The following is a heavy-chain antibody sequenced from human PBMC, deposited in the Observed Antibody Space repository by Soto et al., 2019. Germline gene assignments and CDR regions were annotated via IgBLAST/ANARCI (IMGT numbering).Heavy chain of an antibody. Sequence: QVQLQESGPGLVKPSQTLSLTCSVSGASISSGHYYWSWIRQHPGKGLEWIGYIYYSGSTDYNPSLKSRVTISVDTFQNQFSLKLSSVTAADTAVYYCAAVLRIIWYFDLWGRGTLVTVSS. CDR2: IYYSGST. J-gene: IGHJ2*01. CDR1: GASISSGHYY. V-gene: IGHV4-31*03. D-gene: IGHD2-8*01. CDR3: AAVLRIIWYFDL.